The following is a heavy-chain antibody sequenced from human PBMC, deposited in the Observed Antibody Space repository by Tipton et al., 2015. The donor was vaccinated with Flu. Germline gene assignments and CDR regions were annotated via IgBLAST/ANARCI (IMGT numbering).Heavy chain of an antibody. CDR2: IYYRGST. CDR3: ARDRGDGYNDDAFDT. J-gene: IGHJ3*02. CDR1: GDSISPSY. D-gene: IGHD5-24*01. Sequence: TLSLTCTASGDSISPSYWTWIRQPPGKGLEWIGHIYYRGSTNYNPSLKSRVTISEDTPKNQFSLKLSSVTAADTAVYYCARDRGDGYNDDAFDTWGQGTMVTVSS. V-gene: IGHV4-59*01.